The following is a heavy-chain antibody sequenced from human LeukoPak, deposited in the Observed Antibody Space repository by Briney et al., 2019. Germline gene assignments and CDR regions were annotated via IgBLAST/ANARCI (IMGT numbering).Heavy chain of an antibody. CDR2: INHSGST. J-gene: IGHJ4*02. D-gene: IGHD2-15*01. CDR1: GGSFSGYY. CDR3: ARVQGYCSGGSCYGNDY. Sequence: PSETLSLTCAVYGGSFSGYYWSWIRQPPGKGLEWIGEINHSGSTNYNPSLKSRVTISVGTSKNQFSLKLSFVTAADTAVYYCARVQGYCSGGSCYGNDYWGQGTLVTVSS. V-gene: IGHV4-34*01.